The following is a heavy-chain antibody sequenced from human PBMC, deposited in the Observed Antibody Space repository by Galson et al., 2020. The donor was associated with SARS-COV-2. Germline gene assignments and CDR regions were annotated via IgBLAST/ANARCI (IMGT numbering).Heavy chain of an antibody. CDR3: ATDPVVHCTKGGCWPDLPNRFDP. CDR1: GYTLTELS. V-gene: IGHV1-24*01. D-gene: IGHD2-8*01. J-gene: IGHJ5*02. Sequence: ASVTVSCKVSGYTLTELSMHWVRQAPGKGLEWMGGFDPEDGETIYAQKFQGRVTMTEDTSTDTAYMELSSLRCEDTAVYYCATDPVVHCTKGGCWPDLPNRFDPWSQGTLVSVSS. CDR2: FDPEDGET.